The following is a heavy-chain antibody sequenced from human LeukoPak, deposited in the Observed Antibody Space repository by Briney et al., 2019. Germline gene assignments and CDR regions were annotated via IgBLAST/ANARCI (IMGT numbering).Heavy chain of an antibody. V-gene: IGHV3-30*02. CDR1: GFTFSDYG. D-gene: IGHD1-1*01. CDR3: AKDAGTTRSFYYFDY. J-gene: IGHJ4*02. CDR2: IRYDGSNK. Sequence: PGGSLRLSCATSGFTFSDYGMHWVRQAPGKGLEWVAFIRYDGSNKYYADSVKGRFTISRDNSKNTLYLQMNSLRAEDTAVYYCAKDAGTTRSFYYFDYWGQGTLVTVSS.